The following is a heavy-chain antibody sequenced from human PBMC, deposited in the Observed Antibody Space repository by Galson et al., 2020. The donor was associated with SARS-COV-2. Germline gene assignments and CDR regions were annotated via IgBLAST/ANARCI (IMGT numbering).Heavy chain of an antibody. J-gene: IGHJ3*01. D-gene: IGHD3-22*01. Sequence: SETLSLTCGVHGSSFNGFFCTWIRRSPGNELEWIGAIDHSGTTNYNPSPRGRVTISGDMSKKKFSLHLRSVTAADTAVYYCARWGPAYYYDSSGDYQRTNALDVWGQGTMVTVSP. CDR1: GSSFNGFF. V-gene: IGHV4-34*01. CDR2: IDHSGTT. CDR3: ARWGPAYYYDSSGDYQRTNALDV.